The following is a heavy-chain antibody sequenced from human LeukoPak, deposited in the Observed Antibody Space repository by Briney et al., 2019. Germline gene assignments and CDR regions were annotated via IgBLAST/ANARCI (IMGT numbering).Heavy chain of an antibody. Sequence: GGSQRLSCAASGFTFSSYAMTWVRQAPGKGLGWVSAISGSGGGTYYADSVKGRFTISRDNSKNTLYLQMNSLRAEDTAVYYCAKAYDLLTGSPRLRAFDYWGQGTLVTVSS. CDR2: ISGSGGGT. CDR3: AKAYDLLTGSPRLRAFDY. D-gene: IGHD3-9*01. V-gene: IGHV3-23*01. J-gene: IGHJ4*02. CDR1: GFTFSSYA.